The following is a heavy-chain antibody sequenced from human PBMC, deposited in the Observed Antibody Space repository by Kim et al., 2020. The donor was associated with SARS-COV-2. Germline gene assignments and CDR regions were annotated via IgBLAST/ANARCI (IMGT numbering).Heavy chain of an antibody. D-gene: IGHD4-17*01. J-gene: IGHJ6*02. Sequence: ASVKVSCKASGYTFTSYYMHWVRQAPGQGLEWMGIINPSGGSTSYAQKFQGRVTMTRDTSTSTVYMELSSLRSEDTAVYYCARDLTTVDSYYYYYGMDVWGQGTTVTVSS. V-gene: IGHV1-46*01. CDR3: ARDLTTVDSYYYYYGMDV. CDR1: GYTFTSYY. CDR2: INPSGGST.